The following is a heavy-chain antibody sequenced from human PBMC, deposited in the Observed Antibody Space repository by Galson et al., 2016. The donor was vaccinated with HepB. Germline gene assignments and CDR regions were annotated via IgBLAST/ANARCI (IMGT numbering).Heavy chain of an antibody. CDR3: ARTSVVAGGIDS. D-gene: IGHD6-19*01. J-gene: IGHJ4*02. V-gene: IGHV4-31*03. Sequence: TLSLTCNVSGGSISSGGYYWSWIRQHPGKGLEWIGYIYYSGSTDFNPSIKSRLTISLDTSKNQFSLKLNSVTVADTAVYFCARTSVVAGGIDSWGQGTLVTVSS. CDR1: GGSISSGGYY. CDR2: IYYSGST.